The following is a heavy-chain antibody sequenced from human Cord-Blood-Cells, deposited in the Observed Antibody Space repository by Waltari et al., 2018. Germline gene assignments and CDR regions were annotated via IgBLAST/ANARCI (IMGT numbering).Heavy chain of an antibody. V-gene: IGHV1-18*01. Sequence: QVQLVQSGAEVKKPGASVKVSCTASGYTFTSYGISWVRQAPGQGLELMGWISAYNGNTNYAQKLQGRVTMTTDTSTSTAYMELRSLRSDDTAVYYCARAIPRYSSSWEFDYWGQGTLVTVSS. J-gene: IGHJ4*02. CDR2: ISAYNGNT. CDR1: GYTFTSYG. D-gene: IGHD6-13*01. CDR3: ARAIPRYSSSWEFDY.